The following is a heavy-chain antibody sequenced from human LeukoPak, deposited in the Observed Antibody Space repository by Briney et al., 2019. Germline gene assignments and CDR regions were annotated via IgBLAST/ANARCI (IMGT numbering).Heavy chain of an antibody. D-gene: IGHD2-2*02. J-gene: IGHJ4*02. CDR1: GFTFSGSA. CDR3: TREYCSSTSCYNY. CDR2: IRSKANSYAT. V-gene: IGHV3-73*01. Sequence: GGSLRLSCAASGFTFSGSAMHWVRQASGKGLEWVGRIRSKANSYATAYAASVKGRFTISRDDSKNTAYLQMNSLKTEDTAVYYCTREYCSSTSCYNYWGQGTLVTVSS.